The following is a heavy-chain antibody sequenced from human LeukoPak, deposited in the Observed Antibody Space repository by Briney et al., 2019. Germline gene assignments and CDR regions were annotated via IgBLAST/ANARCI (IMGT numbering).Heavy chain of an antibody. D-gene: IGHD6-13*01. CDR3: ARAAPMYSSSWSLDY. V-gene: IGHV4-34*01. J-gene: IGHJ4*02. CDR1: GGSFSGYY. Sequence: PSETLSLTFSVYGGSFSGYYWSWIRQPPGKGLDWIGGINHSGSTNYKPSLKSRVTISVDTSKNQFSLKLSSVTAADTAVYYCARAAPMYSSSWSLDYWGQGTLVTVSS. CDR2: INHSGST.